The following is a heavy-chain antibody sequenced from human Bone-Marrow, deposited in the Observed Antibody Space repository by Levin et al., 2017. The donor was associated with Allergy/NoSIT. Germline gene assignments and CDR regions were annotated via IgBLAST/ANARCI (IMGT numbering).Heavy chain of an antibody. V-gene: IGHV3-48*04. CDR3: ARDNPRNYFDY. Sequence: HGESLKISCVDSGVTFTTHSMNWVRQAPGKGLEWIAYISWTSNTLYYADSLKGRVTISRDNSKNSLYLQINSLRVDDTAIYYCARDNPRNYFDYWGQGTQLTVSS. CDR1: GVTFTTHS. J-gene: IGHJ4*02. CDR2: ISWTSNTL.